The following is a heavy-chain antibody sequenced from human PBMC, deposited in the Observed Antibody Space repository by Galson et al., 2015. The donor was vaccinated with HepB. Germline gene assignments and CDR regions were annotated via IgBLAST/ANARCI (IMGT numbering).Heavy chain of an antibody. J-gene: IGHJ6*03. D-gene: IGHD2-2*02. V-gene: IGHV3-23*01. CDR3: AKYCSSTSCYNPAMGYYYYMDV. CDR1: GFTCNSCS. CDR2: LGDMGGST. Sequence: SLRLSCAASGFTCNSCSMTWVRQAPGKGLEWVSSLGDMGGSTYYADSVKGRFTISRDNSKNTLYLQMNSLRAEDTAVYYCAKYCSSTSCYNPAMGYYYYMDVWGKGTTVTVSS.